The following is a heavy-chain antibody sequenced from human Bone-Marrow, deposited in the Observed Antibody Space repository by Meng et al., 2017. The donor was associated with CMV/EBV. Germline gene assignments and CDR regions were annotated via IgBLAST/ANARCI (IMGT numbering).Heavy chain of an antibody. CDR3: ARDPGWQYCSSTSCYRV. D-gene: IGHD2-2*02. Sequence: SETLSLTCAVYGGAFTDYYWTWIRQSPGKGLEWIGYIYYSGSTYYNPSLKSRVTISVDTSKNQFSLKLSSVTAADTAVYYCARDPGWQYCSSTSCYRVWGQGTLVTVSS. J-gene: IGHJ4*02. V-gene: IGHV4-59*06. CDR1: GGAFTDYY. CDR2: IYYSGST.